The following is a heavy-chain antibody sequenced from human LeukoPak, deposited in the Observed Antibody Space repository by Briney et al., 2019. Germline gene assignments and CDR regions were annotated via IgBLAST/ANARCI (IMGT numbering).Heavy chain of an antibody. Sequence: ASVKVSCKASGYPFTIYGLTWVRQAPGQGLEWMGWISAYNGNTNYAQKLQGRVTMTIDTSTSTGYMELRSLRSDDTAVYYCARGGGRTGTRENDFWGQGTLVTVSS. CDR1: GYPFTIYG. CDR2: ISAYNGNT. CDR3: ARGGGRTGTRENDF. V-gene: IGHV1-18*01. D-gene: IGHD7-27*01. J-gene: IGHJ4*02.